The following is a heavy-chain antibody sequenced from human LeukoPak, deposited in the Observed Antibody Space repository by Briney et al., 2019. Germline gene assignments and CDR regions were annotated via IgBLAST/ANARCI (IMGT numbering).Heavy chain of an antibody. Sequence: ASVKVSCKASGYTFTSSYMHWVRQAPGQGLEWMGIINPSGGSTGYAQKFQGRVTMTRDMSTSTVYMELSSLRSEDTAVYYCARGAARNIVATMNPEFYYFDYWGQGTLVTVSS. CDR2: INPSGGST. V-gene: IGHV1-46*01. CDR1: GYTFTSSY. D-gene: IGHD5-12*01. J-gene: IGHJ4*02. CDR3: ARGAARNIVATMNPEFYYFDY.